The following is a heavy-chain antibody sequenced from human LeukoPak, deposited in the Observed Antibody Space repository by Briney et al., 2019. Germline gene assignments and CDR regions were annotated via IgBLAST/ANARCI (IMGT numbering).Heavy chain of an antibody. Sequence: GGSLRLSCAASGFTFSSYAMHWVRQAPGKGLEWVAVISYDGSNKYYADSVKGRFTISRDNSKNTLYLQMNSLRAEDTAVYYCARDRGDSSSFYYFDYWGQGTLVTVSS. CDR1: GFTFSSYA. V-gene: IGHV3-30-3*01. CDR3: ARDRGDSSSFYYFDY. J-gene: IGHJ4*02. D-gene: IGHD6-6*01. CDR2: ISYDGSNK.